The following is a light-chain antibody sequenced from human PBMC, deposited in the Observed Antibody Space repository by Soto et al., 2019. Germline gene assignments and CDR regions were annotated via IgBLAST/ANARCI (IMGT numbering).Light chain of an antibody. CDR1: QRISKW. CDR3: HQYDSYPDT. V-gene: IGKV1-5*01. CDR2: DAS. J-gene: IGKJ2*01. Sequence: DILMTQSPSILSASVGDTVTITCRASQRISKWVAWYQQRAGKAPTALIFDASNSEKGVPSRFSGSGSGTEFTLIISGLQPEDFATYYCHQYDSYPDTFGQGTKLEI.